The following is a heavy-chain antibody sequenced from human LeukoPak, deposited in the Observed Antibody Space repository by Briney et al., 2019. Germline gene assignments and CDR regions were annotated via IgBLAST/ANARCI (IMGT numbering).Heavy chain of an antibody. J-gene: IGHJ4*02. D-gene: IGHD2-2*01. CDR3: ARGPTAYCSSTTCSPYFDY. Sequence: SETLSLTCTVSGGPISSYYWSWIRQPPGKGLEWIGYIYYSGSTNYNPSLKSRVTISVDTSKNQFSLKLSSVTAADTALYYCARGPTAYCSSTTCSPYFDYWGQGILVTVSS. CDR1: GGPISSYY. V-gene: IGHV4-59*08. CDR2: IYYSGST.